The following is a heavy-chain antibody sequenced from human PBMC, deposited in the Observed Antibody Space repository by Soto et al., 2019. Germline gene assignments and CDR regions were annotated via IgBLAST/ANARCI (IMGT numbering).Heavy chain of an antibody. CDR3: ARSTVRSRGYDFWSGSRDWFDP. D-gene: IGHD3-3*01. J-gene: IGHJ5*02. CDR1: GYTFTSYG. V-gene: IGHV1-18*01. CDR2: ISAYNGNT. Sequence: ASVKVSCKASGYTFTSYGISWVRQAPGQGLEWMGWISAYNGNTNYAQKLQGRVTMTTDTSTSTAYMELRSLRSDDTAVYYCARSTVRSRGYDFWSGSRDWFDPWGQGTLVTVSS.